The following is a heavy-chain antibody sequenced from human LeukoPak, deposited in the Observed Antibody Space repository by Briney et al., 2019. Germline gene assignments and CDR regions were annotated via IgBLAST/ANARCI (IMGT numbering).Heavy chain of an antibody. J-gene: IGHJ4*02. Sequence: SETLSLTCTVSGDSISSSNYYWGWIRQHPGKGLEWIGYIYYNGSTYYNPSLKSRITISIDTSKNQFSLNLSSVTAADTAVYYCMRESSRLWSYVPDYWGQGTLVTVSS. V-gene: IGHV4-31*03. CDR2: IYYNGST. D-gene: IGHD4/OR15-4a*01. CDR1: GDSISSSNYY. CDR3: MRESSRLWSYVPDY.